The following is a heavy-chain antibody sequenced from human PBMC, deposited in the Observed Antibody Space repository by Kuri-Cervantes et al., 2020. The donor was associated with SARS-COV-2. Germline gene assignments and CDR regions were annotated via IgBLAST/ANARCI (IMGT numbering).Heavy chain of an antibody. D-gene: IGHD2-21*02. Sequence: GESLKISCAASGFTFSSYWMSWVRQAPGKGLEWVSYISSSSSTIYYADSVKGRFTISRDNAKNSLYLQMNSLRAEDTAVYYCARDGPLQGPGTAYWGQGTLVTVSS. CDR3: ARDGPLQGPGTAY. CDR2: ISSSSSTI. V-gene: IGHV3-48*01. CDR1: GFTFSSYW. J-gene: IGHJ4*02.